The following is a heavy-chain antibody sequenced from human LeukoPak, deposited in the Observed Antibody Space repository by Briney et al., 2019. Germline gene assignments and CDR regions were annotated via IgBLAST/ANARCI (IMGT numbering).Heavy chain of an antibody. D-gene: IGHD3-22*01. J-gene: IGHJ4*02. CDR2: ISAYNGNT. V-gene: IGHV1-18*01. Sequence: ASVKVSCKASGYTFTTYGFTWVRQAPGQGLEWMGWISAYNGNTHYAQKLQGRVTMTTDTSTSTAYMELRSLTSDDTAMYYCARLGYYYDSSGYYYDYWGQGTLVTVSS. CDR1: GYTFTTYG. CDR3: ARLGYYYDSSGYYYDY.